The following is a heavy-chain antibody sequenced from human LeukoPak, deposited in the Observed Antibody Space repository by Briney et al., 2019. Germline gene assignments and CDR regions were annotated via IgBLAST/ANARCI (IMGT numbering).Heavy chain of an antibody. Sequence: PGGSLRLSCVDSGITFSRYWMSWVRQAPGKGLEWVANIKQDGGEKYYVDSVKGRFTISRDNAKNSLYLQMNSLGVEDTAVYYCARDGRPLDYWGQGTLVTVSS. CDR2: IKQDGGEK. CDR1: GITFSRYW. J-gene: IGHJ4*02. CDR3: ARDGRPLDY. V-gene: IGHV3-7*03.